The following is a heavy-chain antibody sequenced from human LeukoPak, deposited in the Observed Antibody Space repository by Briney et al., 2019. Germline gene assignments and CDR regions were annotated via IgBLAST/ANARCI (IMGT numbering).Heavy chain of an antibody. J-gene: IGHJ4*02. D-gene: IGHD3-10*01. CDR1: GFTFSSYA. CDR3: AKVKVTMVRGVIYYFDY. Sequence: PGGSLRLSCAASGFTFSSYATSWVRQAPGKGLEWVSAISGSGGSTYYADSVKGRFTISRDNSKNTLYLQMNSLRAEDTAVYYCAKVKVTMVRGVIYYFDYWGQGTLVTVSS. V-gene: IGHV3-23*01. CDR2: ISGSGGST.